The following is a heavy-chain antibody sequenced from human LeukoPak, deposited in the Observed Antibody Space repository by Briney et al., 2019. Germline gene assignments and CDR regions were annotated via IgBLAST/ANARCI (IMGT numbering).Heavy chain of an antibody. D-gene: IGHD3-22*01. CDR2: ISGSGVNT. Sequence: GGSLRLSCAASGFTFSSYAMSWVRQAPGKGLEWVSAISGSGVNTYYADSVKGRFTISRDNSKNTLYLQMNSLRVEDTAVYYCARARDSSGFSSLDYWGQGTLVTVSS. V-gene: IGHV3-23*01. CDR3: ARARDSSGFSSLDY. J-gene: IGHJ4*02. CDR1: GFTFSSYA.